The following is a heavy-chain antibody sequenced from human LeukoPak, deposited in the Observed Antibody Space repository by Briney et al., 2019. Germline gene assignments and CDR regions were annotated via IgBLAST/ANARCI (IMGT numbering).Heavy chain of an antibody. J-gene: IGHJ4*02. CDR1: GYTFTGYY. Sequence: GASVKVSCKASGYTFTGYYMHWVRQAPGQGLEWMGGIIPIFGTANYAQKFQGRVTITADESTSTAYMELSSLRSEDTAVYYCARSSSSSILNRKFDYWGQGTLVTVSS. V-gene: IGHV1-69*13. CDR3: ARSSSSSILNRKFDY. D-gene: IGHD3-3*02. CDR2: IIPIFGTA.